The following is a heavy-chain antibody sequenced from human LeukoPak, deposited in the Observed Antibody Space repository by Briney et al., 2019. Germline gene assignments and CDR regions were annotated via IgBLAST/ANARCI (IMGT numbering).Heavy chain of an antibody. CDR2: ISSSSSTI. V-gene: IGHV3-48*01. J-gene: IGHJ4*02. D-gene: IGHD3-22*01. Sequence: PGGSLRLSCAASGFTISSYSMNWVRQAPGKGLEWVSYISSSSSTIYYADSVKGRFTISRDNAKNSLYLQMNSLKTEDTAVYYCTAYYYDSSGHYYFDYWGQGTLVTVSS. CDR1: GFTISSYS. CDR3: TAYYYDSSGHYYFDY.